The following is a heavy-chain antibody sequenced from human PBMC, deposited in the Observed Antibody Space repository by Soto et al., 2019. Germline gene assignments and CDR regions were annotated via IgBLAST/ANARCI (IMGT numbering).Heavy chain of an antibody. Sequence: QVQLVQSGAEVKKPGSSVKVSCKASGGTFSSYAISWVRQAPGQGLEWMGGIIPIFGTANYAQKFQGRVTRTAXXSXSXXYMELSSLRSEDTAVYYCARGGASYDSSGDNWFVPWGQGTLVTVSS. D-gene: IGHD3-22*01. V-gene: IGHV1-69*12. CDR2: IIPIFGTA. CDR1: GGTFSSYA. J-gene: IGHJ5*02. CDR3: ARGGASYDSSGDNWFVP.